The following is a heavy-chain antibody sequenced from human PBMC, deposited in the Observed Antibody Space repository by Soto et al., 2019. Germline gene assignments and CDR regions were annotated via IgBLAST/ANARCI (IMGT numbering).Heavy chain of an antibody. CDR3: ARGPGYRGPYFDY. CDR1: GGSFSGYD. Sequence: SETLSLTCAVYGGSFSGYDCSWIRQPPGKGLEWIGEINHSGSTNYNTSLKSRVTISVDTSKNQFSLKLSSVTAAATAVYYCARGPGYRGPYFDYWGQGTLVTFCS. CDR2: INHSGST. J-gene: IGHJ4*02. D-gene: IGHD3-10*01. V-gene: IGHV4-34*01.